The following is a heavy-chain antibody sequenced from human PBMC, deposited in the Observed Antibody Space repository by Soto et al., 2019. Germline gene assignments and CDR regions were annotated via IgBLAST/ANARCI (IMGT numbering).Heavy chain of an antibody. J-gene: IGHJ5*02. V-gene: IGHV5-51*01. CDR1: VYSFTSYW. CDR3: ARHGSSSSMWFDP. CDR2: IYPGDSDT. Sequence: GESLKISCKGSVYSFTSYWIGWVRQMPGKGLEWMGIIYPGDSDTRYSPSFQGQVTTSADKSISTAYLQWSSLKASDTAMYYCARHGSSSSMWFDPWGQGTLVTVSS. D-gene: IGHD6-13*01.